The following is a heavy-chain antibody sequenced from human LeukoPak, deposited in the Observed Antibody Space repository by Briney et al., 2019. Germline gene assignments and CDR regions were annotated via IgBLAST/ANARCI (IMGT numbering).Heavy chain of an antibody. D-gene: IGHD3-22*01. J-gene: IGHJ4*02. CDR3: ARRSVAYSYDSSGYSPVYYFDY. Sequence: GASVKVSCKTSGYTFSDYYIHWIRQAPGQGLEWVGWINPNSGDTDYAQKFQGRVTVTRDTSISTAYMELGRLRSDDTAVYYCARRSVAYSYDSSGYSPVYYFDYWGQGTLVTVSS. CDR1: GYTFSDYY. CDR2: INPNSGDT. V-gene: IGHV1-2*02.